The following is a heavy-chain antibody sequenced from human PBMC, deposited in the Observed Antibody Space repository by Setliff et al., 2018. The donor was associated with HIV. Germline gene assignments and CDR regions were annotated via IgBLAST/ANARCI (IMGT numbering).Heavy chain of an antibody. CDR2: ISVYNGNT. CDR3: ARDVDGYCSHSASGP. J-gene: IGHJ5*02. Sequence: ASVKVSCKASVYTFASYGISWVRQAPGQGLEWMGWISVYNGNTNYAQKVQGRVSMTTDTSTSTAYMEMRSLRSDETVVYYCARDVDGYCSHSASGPWGQGTLVTVSS. CDR1: VYTFASYG. V-gene: IGHV1-18*01. D-gene: IGHD6-19*01.